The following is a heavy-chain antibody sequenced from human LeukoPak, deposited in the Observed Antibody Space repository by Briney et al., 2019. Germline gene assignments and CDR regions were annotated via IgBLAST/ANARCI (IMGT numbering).Heavy chain of an antibody. D-gene: IGHD1-26*01. V-gene: IGHV3-66*01. J-gene: IGHJ3*02. CDR1: GFTVSSNY. Sequence: GGSLRLSCAASGFTVSSNYMSWVRQAPGKGLEWVSVIYSGGSTYYADSVKGRFTISRDNSKNTLYLQMNSLRAEDTAVYYCARERIVGATRYGAFDIWGQGTMVTVSS. CDR3: ARERIVGATRYGAFDI. CDR2: IYSGGST.